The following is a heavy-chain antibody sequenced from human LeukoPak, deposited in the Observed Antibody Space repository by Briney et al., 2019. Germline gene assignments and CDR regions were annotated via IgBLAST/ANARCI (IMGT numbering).Heavy chain of an antibody. Sequence: ASVKVSCKASEYTFTGNIMHWVRQAPGQGLEWMGWINPNSGGTNYAQKFQGRVTMTGDTSISTGYMELRMLRSDDTAVYYCARKGDDGYNFGYWGQGTLVTVSS. J-gene: IGHJ4*02. CDR1: EYTFTGNI. D-gene: IGHD5-24*01. V-gene: IGHV1-2*02. CDR3: ARKGDDGYNFGY. CDR2: INPNSGGT.